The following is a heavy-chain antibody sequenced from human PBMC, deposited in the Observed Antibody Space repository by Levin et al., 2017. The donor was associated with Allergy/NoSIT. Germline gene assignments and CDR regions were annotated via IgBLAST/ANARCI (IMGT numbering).Heavy chain of an antibody. CDR3: VSGDRAFEN. Sequence: PSETLSLTCSVSGGSITDYYWSWIRQSPGKGLEWIGYIYHTGFTKQNPSLKSRATISLDTSKSQFSLTVTSVTAADTAVYYCVSGDRAFENWSQGTLVTVSS. D-gene: IGHD3-10*01. V-gene: IGHV4-59*01. CDR2: IYHTGFT. J-gene: IGHJ4*02. CDR1: GGSITDYY.